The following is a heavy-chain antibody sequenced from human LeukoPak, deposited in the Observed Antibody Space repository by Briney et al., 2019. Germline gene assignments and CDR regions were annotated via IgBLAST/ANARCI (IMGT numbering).Heavy chain of an antibody. CDR2: IYYSGST. CDR3: ARESPPLHTYYYDSSGYPPDY. J-gene: IGHJ4*02. CDR1: GGSISSSSYY. V-gene: IGHV4-39*07. Sequence: SETLSLTCTVSGGSISSSSYYWGWIRQPPGKGLEWIGSIYYSGSTYYNPSLKSRVTISVDTSKNQFSLKLSSVTAADTAVYYCARESPPLHTYYYDSSGYPPDYWGQGTLVTVSS. D-gene: IGHD3-22*01.